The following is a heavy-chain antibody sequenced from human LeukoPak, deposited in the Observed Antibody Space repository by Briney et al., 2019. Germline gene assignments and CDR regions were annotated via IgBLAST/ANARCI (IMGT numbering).Heavy chain of an antibody. CDR3: ARSRDVAITPYYYYGMDV. CDR1: GFTFSDYY. V-gene: IGHV3-11*01. D-gene: IGHD5-12*01. Sequence: AGGSLRLSCAASGFTFSDYYMSWIRQAPGKGLEWVSYISSSGSTIYYADSVKGRFTISRDNAKNSLYLQMNSLRAEDTAVYYCARSRDVAITPYYYYGMDVWGQGTTVTVSS. J-gene: IGHJ6*02. CDR2: ISSSGSTI.